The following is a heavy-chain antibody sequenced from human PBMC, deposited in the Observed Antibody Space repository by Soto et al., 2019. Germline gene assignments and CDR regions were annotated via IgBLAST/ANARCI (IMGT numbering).Heavy chain of an antibody. CDR3: ARLVRGVIPYYYGMDV. Sequence: SETLSLTCAVYGGSFSGYYWSWIRQPPGKGLEWIGEINHSGSTNYNPSLKSRVTISVDTSKNQFSLKLSSVTAADTAVYYCARLVRGVIPYYYGMDVWGQGTTVTVSS. CDR2: INHSGST. J-gene: IGHJ6*02. CDR1: GGSFSGYY. D-gene: IGHD3-10*01. V-gene: IGHV4-34*01.